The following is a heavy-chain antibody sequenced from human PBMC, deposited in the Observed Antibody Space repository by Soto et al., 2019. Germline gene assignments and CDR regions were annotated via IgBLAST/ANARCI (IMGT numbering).Heavy chain of an antibody. J-gene: IGHJ4*02. CDR3: ARSAYPYYFDY. Sequence: LSLTCAASGFTFSIYWMHWVRQAPGKGLVWVSHIHGDGSSTSYADSAKGRFTISRDNAKNTLYLQMNSLRAEDTAVYYCARSAYPYYFDYWGQGTLVTVSS. V-gene: IGHV3-74*01. CDR1: GFTFSIYW. CDR2: IHGDGSST.